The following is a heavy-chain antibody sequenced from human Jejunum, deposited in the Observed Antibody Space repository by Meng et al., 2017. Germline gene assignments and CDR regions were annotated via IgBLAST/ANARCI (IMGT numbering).Heavy chain of an antibody. V-gene: IGHV3-74*01. Sequence: GGSLRLSCAASGFTFSSYWMHWVRQAPGKGLVWVSRINSDGSSTSYADSVKGRFTISRDNAKNTLYLQMNSLRAEDTAVYYCAKNRGAAAGTSLDYWGQGTLVTVSS. CDR1: GFTFSSYW. CDR3: AKNRGAAAGTSLDY. J-gene: IGHJ4*02. D-gene: IGHD6-13*01. CDR2: INSDGSST.